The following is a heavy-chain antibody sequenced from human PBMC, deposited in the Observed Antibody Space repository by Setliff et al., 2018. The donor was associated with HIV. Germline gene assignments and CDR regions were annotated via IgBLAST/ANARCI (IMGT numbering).Heavy chain of an antibody. CDR2: ISPDNGNT. CDR3: VRDRELRTTRSLDF. V-gene: IGHV1-18*04. D-gene: IGHD1-1*01. Sequence: ASVKVSCKASGYIFLNYDITWVRPAPGQGLEWMGWISPDNGNTNYAQKIEGRVILTTDKSTNTVEMELRSLRSDDTAVYYCVRDRELRTTRSLDFWGPGTLVTVSS. J-gene: IGHJ4*02. CDR1: GYIFLNYD.